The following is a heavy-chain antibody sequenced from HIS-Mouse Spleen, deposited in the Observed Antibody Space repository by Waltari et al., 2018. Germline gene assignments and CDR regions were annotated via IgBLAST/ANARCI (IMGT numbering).Heavy chain of an antibody. CDR1: GGSISSSSYY. D-gene: IGHD6-13*01. V-gene: IGHV4-39*07. J-gene: IGHJ2*01. CDR3: AREIPYSSSWYDWYFDL. Sequence: QLQLQESGPGLVKPSETLSLTCTVSGGSISSSSYYWGWIRQPPGTGLEWIGSIFYSGRPYYNPSLKGRVTISVDTSKNQFSLKLSSVTAADTAVYYCAREIPYSSSWYDWYFDLWGRGTLVTVSS. CDR2: IFYSGRP.